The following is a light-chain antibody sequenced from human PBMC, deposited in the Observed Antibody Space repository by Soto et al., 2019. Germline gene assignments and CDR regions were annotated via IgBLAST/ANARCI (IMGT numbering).Light chain of an antibody. J-gene: IGKJ4*01. CDR1: QSVSSSY. CDR3: QQRVNWPPT. Sequence: EIVLTQSPGTLSLSPGERATLSCRASQSVSSSYLAWYQQKPGQAPRLLIYGASSRATGIPDRFSAGGSGTDFTLIISNLEPEDFAVYYCQQRVNWPPTLGGGTKVDIK. V-gene: IGKV3D-20*02. CDR2: GAS.